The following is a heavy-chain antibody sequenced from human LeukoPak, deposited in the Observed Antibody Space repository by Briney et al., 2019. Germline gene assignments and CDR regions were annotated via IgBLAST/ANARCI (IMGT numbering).Heavy chain of an antibody. CDR3: AKAPPSAAGTFEYYFDY. J-gene: IGHJ4*02. Sequence: PGGSLRLSCAASGFTFSSYAMSWVRQAPGKGLEWVSAISGSGGSTYYADSVKGRFTTSRDNSKNTLYLQMNSLRAEDTAVYYCAKAPPSAAGTFEYYFDYWGQGTLVTVSS. CDR2: ISGSGGST. D-gene: IGHD6-13*01. V-gene: IGHV3-23*01. CDR1: GFTFSSYA.